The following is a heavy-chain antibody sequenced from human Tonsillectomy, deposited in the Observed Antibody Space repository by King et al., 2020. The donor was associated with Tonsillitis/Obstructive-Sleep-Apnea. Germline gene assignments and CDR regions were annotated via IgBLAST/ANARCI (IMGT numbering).Heavy chain of an antibody. CDR1: GFTFSNYG. CDR3: AKLWSVGTADY. Sequence: VQLVESGGGLVQPGGSLRLSCAASGFTFSNYGMAWVRQGPGEGLEWVSDISGSGDNTYYADSVKCRFTNSRDNSKNTLYLQMNSLRAEDTALYYCAKLWSVGTADYWGQGTLVTVSS. CDR2: ISGSGDNT. D-gene: IGHD3-3*01. J-gene: IGHJ4*02. V-gene: IGHV3-23*04.